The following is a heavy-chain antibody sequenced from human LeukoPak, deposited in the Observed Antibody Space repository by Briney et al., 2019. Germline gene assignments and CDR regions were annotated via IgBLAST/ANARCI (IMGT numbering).Heavy chain of an antibody. CDR1: GFTFSTFA. D-gene: IGHD7-27*01. J-gene: IGHJ4*02. Sequence: GGSLRLSCAASGFTFSTFAMIWVRQPPGKGLEWVSSIFPSGGEIHYADSVKGRFTISRDNAKNSLYLQMNSLRTEDTAVYYCVRDGSSWGNFDYWGQGTLVSVSS. CDR3: VRDGSSWGNFDY. V-gene: IGHV3-23*01. CDR2: IFPSGGEI.